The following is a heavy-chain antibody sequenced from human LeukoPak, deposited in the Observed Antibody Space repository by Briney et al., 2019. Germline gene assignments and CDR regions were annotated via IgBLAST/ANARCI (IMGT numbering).Heavy chain of an antibody. CDR1: GGSFSGYY. D-gene: IGHD4-17*01. CDR3: ARVSPTTVTLDY. J-gene: IGHJ4*02. V-gene: IGHV4-34*01. Sequence: PSETLSLTCAVYGGSFSGYYWSWIRQPPGKGLEWIGEINHSGSTNYNPSPKSRVTISVDTSKNQFSLKLSSVTAADTAVYYCARVSPTTVTLDYWGQGTLVTVSS. CDR2: INHSGST.